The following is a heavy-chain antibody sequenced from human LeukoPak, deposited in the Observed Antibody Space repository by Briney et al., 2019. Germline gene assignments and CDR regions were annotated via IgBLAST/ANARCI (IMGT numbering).Heavy chain of an antibody. J-gene: IGHJ4*02. CDR1: GGSISSYY. CDR3: AKSGWFGEASML. D-gene: IGHD3-10*01. CDR2: IYYSGST. V-gene: IGHV4-59*04. Sequence: SETLSLTCTVSGGSISSYYWSWIRQPPGKGLEWIGYIYYSGSTYYNVSLKSRVTISVDTSKNQFSLKLSSVTAADTAVYYCAKSGWFGEASMLWGQGTLVTVSS.